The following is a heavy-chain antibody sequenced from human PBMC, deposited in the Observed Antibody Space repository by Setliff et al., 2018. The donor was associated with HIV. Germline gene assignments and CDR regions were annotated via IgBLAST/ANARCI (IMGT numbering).Heavy chain of an antibody. J-gene: IGHJ3*02. CDR1: GGSISRGDYY. D-gene: IGHD2-15*01. CDR3: ARASSRLNCSGGSCYRAPYAFDI. V-gene: IGHV4-61*09. CDR2: IYTSGSTSGST. Sequence: SSETLSLTCTVSGGSISRGDYYWNWIRQPAGKGLEWIGHIYTSGSTSGSTYYNPSLKSRVIISVDMSKNQFSLNLNSVTAADTAVYHCARASSRLNCSGGSCYRAPYAFDIWGQGTMVTVSS.